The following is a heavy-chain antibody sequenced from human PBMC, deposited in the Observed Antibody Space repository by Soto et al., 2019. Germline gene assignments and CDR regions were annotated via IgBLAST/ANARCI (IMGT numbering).Heavy chain of an antibody. CDR1: GFSFRDYS. CDR3: TKDRVPDGIYSFDF. V-gene: IGHV3-23*03. Sequence: TGGSLRLSCAASGFSFRDYSMNWVRQAPGKGLEWVEFIDLGGTSPDYSETVKGRFTISKDKSMKTVYLKMNSLRVENAAVYYCTKDRVPDGIYSFDFWGQGALVTVSS. D-gene: IGHD2-21*01. CDR2: IDLGGTSP. J-gene: IGHJ4*02.